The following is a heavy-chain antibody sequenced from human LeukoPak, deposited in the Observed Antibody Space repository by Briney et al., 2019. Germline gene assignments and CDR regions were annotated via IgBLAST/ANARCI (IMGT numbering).Heavy chain of an antibody. Sequence: SQTLSLTCALSGDTVSSNSAAWNWRRQSPSRGLEWLGRTYYRSNLYNAYAVSVKSRITINPDTSKNQFSLQLNSVTPEDTAVYYCARELIAVGLYYWGQGTLVTVSS. CDR3: ARELIAVGLYY. V-gene: IGHV6-1*01. J-gene: IGHJ4*02. CDR2: TYYRSNLYN. CDR1: GDTVSSNSAA. D-gene: IGHD6-19*01.